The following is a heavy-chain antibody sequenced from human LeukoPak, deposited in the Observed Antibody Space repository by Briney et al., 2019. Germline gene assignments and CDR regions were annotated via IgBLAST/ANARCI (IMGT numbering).Heavy chain of an antibody. CDR1: GYTFTSYG. D-gene: IGHD2-2*01. J-gene: IGHJ4*02. CDR2: ISAYNGNT. Sequence: ASVKVSCKASGYTFTSYGISWVRQAPGQGLEWMGWISAYNGNTNYAQKLQGRVTMTTDTSTSTAYMELRSLRSDDTAVYYCARDREGYCSSTSCVNFGYWGQGTLVTVSS. CDR3: ARDREGYCSSTSCVNFGY. V-gene: IGHV1-18*04.